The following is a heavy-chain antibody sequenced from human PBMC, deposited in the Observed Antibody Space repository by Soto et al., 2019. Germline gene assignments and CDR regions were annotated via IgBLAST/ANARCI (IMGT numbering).Heavy chain of an antibody. Sequence: SETLSLTCTVSGGSISSGGYYWSWIRQHPGKGLEWIGYIYYSGSTYYNPSLKSRVTISVDTSKNQFSLKLSSVTAADTAVYYCARTAAKSIAARHFGYWGQGTLVTVSS. CDR3: ARTAAKSIAARHFGY. J-gene: IGHJ4*02. D-gene: IGHD6-6*01. CDR1: GGSISSGGYY. CDR2: IYYSGST. V-gene: IGHV4-31*03.